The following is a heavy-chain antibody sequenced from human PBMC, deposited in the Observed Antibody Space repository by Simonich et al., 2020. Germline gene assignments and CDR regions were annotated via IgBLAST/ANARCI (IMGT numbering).Heavy chain of an antibody. CDR3: ATQVDKTGEIDY. V-gene: IGHV4-39*01. D-gene: IGHD7-27*01. CDR1: GGSISSSSYY. Sequence: QLQLQESGPGLVKPSETLSLTCTVSGGSISSSSYYWGWIRQPPGKGLEWIGSIYYSGSTYYNPSPKSRVTISADTSKNPFSLKLSSVTAADTAVYYCATQVDKTGEIDYWGQGTLVTVSS. CDR2: IYYSGST. J-gene: IGHJ4*02.